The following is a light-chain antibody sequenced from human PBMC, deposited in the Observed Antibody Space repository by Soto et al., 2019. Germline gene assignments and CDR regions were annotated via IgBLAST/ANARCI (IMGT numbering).Light chain of an antibody. V-gene: IGKV1-5*03. CDR3: QQSYSTPL. CDR2: KAS. Sequence: DIQMTQSPSILSASVGDRVTITCRASQSISSWLAWYQQKPGKAPNLLIHKASHLESGVPSRFSGSGSGTDFTLTISSLQPEDFATYYCQQSYSTPLFGPGTKVDIK. J-gene: IGKJ3*01. CDR1: QSISSW.